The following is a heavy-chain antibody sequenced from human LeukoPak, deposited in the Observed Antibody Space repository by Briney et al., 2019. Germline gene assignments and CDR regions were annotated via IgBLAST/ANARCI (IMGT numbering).Heavy chain of an antibody. V-gene: IGHV4-59*01. CDR1: GGSISSYY. CDR2: IYYSGST. J-gene: IGHJ4*02. Sequence: SETLSLTCTVSGGSISSYYWSWIRQPPGKGLEWIGYIYYSGSTNQNPSLKSRVTISVDTSKNQFSLKLTSVTAADTAVYYCARGGYSSSWYHYYFDYWGQGTLVTVSS. CDR3: ARGGYSSSWYHYYFDY. D-gene: IGHD6-13*01.